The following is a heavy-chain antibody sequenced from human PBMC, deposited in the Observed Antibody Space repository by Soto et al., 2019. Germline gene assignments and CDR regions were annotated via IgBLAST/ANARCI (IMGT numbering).Heavy chain of an antibody. D-gene: IGHD2-21*01. Sequence: QVQLVQSGAEVKKPGSSVKVSCKVSGATFSNYVISWVRQAPGQGLEWMGRTIPVLGVTSYAQKFQGRVTIVADESTSTVYMDLTSLRSEDTAVYYCASIVVTTRDYQFHYGVDVWGQGTAVTVSS. CDR3: ASIVVTTRDYQFHYGVDV. CDR2: TIPVLGVT. V-gene: IGHV1-69*04. J-gene: IGHJ6*02. CDR1: GATFSNYV.